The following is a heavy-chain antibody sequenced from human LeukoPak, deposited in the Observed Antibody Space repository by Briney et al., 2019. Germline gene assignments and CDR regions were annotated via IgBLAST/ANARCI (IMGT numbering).Heavy chain of an antibody. CDR3: ARGNDLRPYDY. J-gene: IGHJ4*02. V-gene: IGHV1-69*02. CDR2: IIPILGIA. D-gene: IGHD1-1*01. CDR1: VGTFSSCT. Sequence: ASVTVSCKASVGTFSSCTISWVRQAPGQGLAWMGRIIPILGIANYAQKFQGRVTITADKSTSTAYMELSSLRSEDTAVYYCARGNDLRPYDYWGQGTLVTVSS.